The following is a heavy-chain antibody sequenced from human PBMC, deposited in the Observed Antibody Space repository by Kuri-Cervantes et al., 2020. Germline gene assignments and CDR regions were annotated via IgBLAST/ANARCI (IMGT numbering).Heavy chain of an antibody. D-gene: IGHD3-3*01. V-gene: IGHV4-59*08. J-gene: IGHJ4*02. CDR3: ARHQTSTIFGVVIISPPDY. Sequence: ESLKISCTVSGGSISSYYWSWIRQPPGKGLEWIGYIYYSGSTNYNPSLKSRVTISVDTSKNQFSLKLSSVTAADTAVYYCARHQTSTIFGVVIISPPDYWGQGTLVTVSS. CDR2: IYYSGST. CDR1: GGSISSYY.